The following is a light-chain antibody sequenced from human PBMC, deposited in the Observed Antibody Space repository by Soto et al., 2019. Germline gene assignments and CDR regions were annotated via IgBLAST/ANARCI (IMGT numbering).Light chain of an antibody. V-gene: IGLV2-14*03. CDR1: SSDVGGYNC. Sequence: QSALTQPASVSGSPGQSIALSCTGTSSDVGGYNCVSRYHHHPGKAPTLVIHDVNNRPSGVSDRFSGSKSGNTASLTISRVQAEDEADYYCRSYTSSSTYVFGTGTKVTVL. CDR3: RSYTSSSTYV. CDR2: DVN. J-gene: IGLJ1*01.